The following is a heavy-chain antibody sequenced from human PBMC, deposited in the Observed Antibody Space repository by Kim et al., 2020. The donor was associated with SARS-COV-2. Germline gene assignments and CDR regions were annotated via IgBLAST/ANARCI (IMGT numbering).Heavy chain of an antibody. D-gene: IGHD3-10*01. CDR1: GFYFSYYY. CDR2: ISGSISYT. J-gene: IGHJ4*02. Sequence: GGSLRLSCAASGFYFSYYYMSWIRQTPGKGLEWVSHISGSISYTNYADSLKGRFSISRDNAKNSLYLQMNSLRVEDTAIYYCSRVTEGGSAIYSFDYWGQGTLVTVSS. V-gene: IGHV3-11*05. CDR3: SRVTEGGSAIYSFDY.